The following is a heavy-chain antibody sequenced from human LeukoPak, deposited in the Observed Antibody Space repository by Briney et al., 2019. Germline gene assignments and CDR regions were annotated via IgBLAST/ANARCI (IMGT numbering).Heavy chain of an antibody. Sequence: SETLSLTCAVYGGSFSGYYWSWIRQPPGKGLEWIGGINHSGSTNYNPSLKSRVTISVDTSKNQFSLKLSSVTAADTAVYYCARDCITMVRGVTCGDYWGQGTLVTVSS. CDR3: ARDCITMVRGVTCGDY. V-gene: IGHV4-34*01. D-gene: IGHD3-10*01. J-gene: IGHJ4*02. CDR2: INHSGST. CDR1: GGSFSGYY.